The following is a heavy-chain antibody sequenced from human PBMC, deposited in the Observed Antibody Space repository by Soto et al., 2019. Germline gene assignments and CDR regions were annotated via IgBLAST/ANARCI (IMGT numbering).Heavy chain of an antibody. CDR2: ISAYNGNT. J-gene: IGHJ4*02. CDR3: ARVYRITMVRGELSEY. Sequence: QVQLVQSGAEVKKPGASVKVSCKASGYTFTSYGISWVRQAPGQGLEWMGWISAYNGNTNYAQKLQGRGTMTTDTSTSTAYTELRGLRSDDPAVYYCARVYRITMVRGELSEYWGQGTLVTVSS. CDR1: GYTFTSYG. D-gene: IGHD3-10*01. V-gene: IGHV1-18*01.